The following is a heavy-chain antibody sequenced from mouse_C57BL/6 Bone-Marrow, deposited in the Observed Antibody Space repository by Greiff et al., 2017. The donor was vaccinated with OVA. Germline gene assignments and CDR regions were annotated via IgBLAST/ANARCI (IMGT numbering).Heavy chain of an antibody. V-gene: IGHV5-12*01. CDR1: GFTFSDYY. CDR2: ISNGGGST. CDR3: ARHGVMDY. Sequence: EVQGVESGGGLVQPGGSLKLSCAASGFTFSDYYMYWVRQTPEKRLEWVAYISNGGGSTYYPDTVKGRFTISRDNAKNTLYLQMSRLKSEDTAMYYCARHGVMDYWGQGTSVTVSS. J-gene: IGHJ4*01.